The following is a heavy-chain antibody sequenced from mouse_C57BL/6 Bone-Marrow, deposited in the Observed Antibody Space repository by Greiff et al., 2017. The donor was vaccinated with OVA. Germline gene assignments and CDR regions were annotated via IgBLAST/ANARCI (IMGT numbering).Heavy chain of an antibody. CDR3: ARKLGKLDWYFDV. Sequence: EVMLVESGGGLVKPGGSLKLSCAASGFTFSSYAMSWVRQTPEKRLEWVATISDGGSYTYYPDNVKGRFTISRDNAKNNLYLQMSHLKSEDTAMYYCARKLGKLDWYFDVWGTGTTVTVSS. CDR1: GFTFSSYA. CDR2: ISDGGSYT. J-gene: IGHJ1*03. V-gene: IGHV5-4*03. D-gene: IGHD4-1*01.